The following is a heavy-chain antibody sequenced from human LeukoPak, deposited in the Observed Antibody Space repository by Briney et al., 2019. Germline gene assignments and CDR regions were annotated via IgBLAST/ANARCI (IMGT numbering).Heavy chain of an antibody. V-gene: IGHV1-8*01. Sequence: ASVKVSCKASGYTFTSYDVMWVRQAAGQGLEWMGWMNPNSGNTGYAQKFQGRVTMTRNTSISTAYMELTSLRSEDTAVYYCARGTPSGWYGTAYWGQGTLVTVSS. CDR2: MNPNSGNT. CDR1: GYTFTSYD. J-gene: IGHJ4*02. D-gene: IGHD6-19*01. CDR3: ARGTPSGWYGTAY.